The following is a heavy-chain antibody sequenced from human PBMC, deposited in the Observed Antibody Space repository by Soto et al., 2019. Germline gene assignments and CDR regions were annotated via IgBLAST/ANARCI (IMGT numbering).Heavy chain of an antibody. Sequence: GASVKVSCKASGGTFSSYAISWVRQAPGQGLEWMGGIIPIFGTANYAQKFQGRVTITADESTSTAYMELSSLRSEDTAVYYCARRGLVKNWFDPWGQGTLVTVSA. CDR2: IIPIFGTA. V-gene: IGHV1-69*13. CDR1: GGTFSSYA. D-gene: IGHD2-8*02. CDR3: ARRGLVKNWFDP. J-gene: IGHJ5*02.